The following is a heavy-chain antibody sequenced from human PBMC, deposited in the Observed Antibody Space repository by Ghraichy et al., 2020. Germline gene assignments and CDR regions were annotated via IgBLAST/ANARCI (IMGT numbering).Heavy chain of an antibody. Sequence: GGSLRLSCAASGFTFSSYAMRWVRQAPGNELEWFSAISCSGGSTYYAYSVKCRFTISRDNSTNTLYLQINSLRAEDTAVYYCSKDPREQWPDYWGQGTLVTVSS. D-gene: IGHD6-19*01. CDR3: SKDPREQWPDY. J-gene: IGHJ4*02. V-gene: IGHV3-23*01. CDR2: ISCSGGST. CDR1: GFTFSSYA.